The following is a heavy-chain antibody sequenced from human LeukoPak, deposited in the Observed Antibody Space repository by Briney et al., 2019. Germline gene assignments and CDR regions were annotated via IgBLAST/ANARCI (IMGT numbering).Heavy chain of an antibody. J-gene: IGHJ4*02. V-gene: IGHV3-7*01. CDR2: IKQDGSET. Sequence: GGSLRLSCAASGFTFSNYWMSWVRRAPGKGLEWVANIKQDGSETYYVDSVRGRFTISRDNAKNTLYLQMNSLRAEDAAVYYCARDFWGAYRVDFFDYWGQGTLVTVSS. CDR1: GFTFSNYW. D-gene: IGHD3-3*01. CDR3: ARDFWGAYRVDFFDY.